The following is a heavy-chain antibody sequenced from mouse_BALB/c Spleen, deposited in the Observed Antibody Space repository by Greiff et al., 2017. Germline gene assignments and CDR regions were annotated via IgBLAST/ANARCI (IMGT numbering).Heavy chain of an antibody. CDR3: ARSEDYGSSYDYAMDY. CDR2: ISIYYDNT. D-gene: IGHD1-1*01. CDR1: GYTFTDYA. J-gene: IGHJ4*01. V-gene: IGHV1-67*01. Sequence: VKLVESGPELVRPGESVKISCKGSGYTFTDYAMHWVKQSHAKSLEWIGVISIYYDNTNYNQKFKGKATMTVDKSSSTAYMELARLTSEDSAIYYCARSEDYGSSYDYAMDYWGQGTSVTVSS.